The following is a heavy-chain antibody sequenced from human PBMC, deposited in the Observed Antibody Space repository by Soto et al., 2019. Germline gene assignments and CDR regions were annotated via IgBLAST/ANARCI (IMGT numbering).Heavy chain of an antibody. CDR3: ARQNWNYYYYYMDV. D-gene: IGHD1-1*01. J-gene: IGHJ6*03. CDR1: GFRFDDYG. CDR2: MNWNGEKI. Sequence: EELLVESGGGVVRPGGSLGLSCAASGFRFDDYGMSWVRQVPGKGLEWVSGMNWNGEKIGYADSVKGRFTISRDNAKNSLYLQMNNLRAEDTASYLCARQNWNYYYYYMDVWGKGTTVTVSS. V-gene: IGHV3-20*01.